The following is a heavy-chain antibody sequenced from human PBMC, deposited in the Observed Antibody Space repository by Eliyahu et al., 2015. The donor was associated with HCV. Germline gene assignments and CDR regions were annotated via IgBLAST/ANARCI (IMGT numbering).Heavy chain of an antibody. CDR3: ARVAPTEYSGYDLGYFDY. CDR2: ISSSGSTI. CDR1: GFTFSDYX. D-gene: IGHD5-12*01. J-gene: IGHJ4*02. Sequence: QVQLVESGGGLVKPGGSLRLSCAASGFTFSDYXXSWIRQAPGKGLEWVSYISSSGSTIYYADSVKGRFTISRDNAKNSLYLQMNSLRAEDTAVYYCARVAPTEYSGYDLGYFDYWGQGTLVTVSS. V-gene: IGHV3-11*01.